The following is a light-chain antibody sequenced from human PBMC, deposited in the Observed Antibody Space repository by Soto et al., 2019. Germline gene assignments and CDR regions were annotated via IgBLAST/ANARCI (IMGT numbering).Light chain of an antibody. V-gene: IGKV3-15*01. Sequence: EIVMTQSPATLSVSPGERATLSCRASQSVSNNLVWYQQKPGQGPRLLIYGASTRATGIPARFSGSGSGTEFTLTISSLQSEDFAVYYCQQYNNWPRTFGQGTKLEIK. J-gene: IGKJ2*01. CDR2: GAS. CDR1: QSVSNN. CDR3: QQYNNWPRT.